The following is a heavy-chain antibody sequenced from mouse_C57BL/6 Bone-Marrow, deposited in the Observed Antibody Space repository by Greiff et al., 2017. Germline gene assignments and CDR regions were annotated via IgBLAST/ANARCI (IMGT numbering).Heavy chain of an antibody. CDR2: IDPETGGT. D-gene: IGHD2-4*01. Sequence: QVQLQQSGAELVRPGASVTLSCKASGYTFTDYEMHWVKQTPVHGLEWIGAIDPETGGTAYNQKFKGKAILTADKSSSTAYMELRSLTSEDSAVYYCTRDDDYDGLDYWGQGTTLTVSS. V-gene: IGHV1-15*01. J-gene: IGHJ2*01. CDR1: GYTFTDYE. CDR3: TRDDDYDGLDY.